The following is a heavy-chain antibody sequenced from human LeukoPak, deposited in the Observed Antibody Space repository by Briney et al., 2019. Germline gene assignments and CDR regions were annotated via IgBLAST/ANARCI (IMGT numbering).Heavy chain of an antibody. D-gene: IGHD3/OR15-3a*01. CDR3: AAGTHYSRTGAGDY. CDR2: INPDGSST. CDR1: GFTFSTYW. J-gene: IGHJ4*01. Sequence: GGSLRLSCAASGFTFSTYWMHWVRQARGKGLVWVSRINPDGSSTHYADSVRGRFSISRDNAKNTLYLKMKSLRAEDTAVYYCAAGTHYSRTGAGDYWSQGTLVTVSS. V-gene: IGHV3-74*01.